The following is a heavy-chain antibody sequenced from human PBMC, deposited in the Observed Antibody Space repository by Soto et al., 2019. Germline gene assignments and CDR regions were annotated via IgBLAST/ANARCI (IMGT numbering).Heavy chain of an antibody. V-gene: IGHV4-59*08. CDR2: IYYSGST. CDR1: GGSISSYY. Sequence: SETLSLTCTVSGGSISSYYWSWIRQPPGKGLEWIGYIYYSGSTNYNPSLKSRVTISVDTSKNQFSLKLSSVTAADTAVYYCARHTGYYYGMDVWGQGTTVTVSS. CDR3: ARHTGYYYGMDV. J-gene: IGHJ6*02.